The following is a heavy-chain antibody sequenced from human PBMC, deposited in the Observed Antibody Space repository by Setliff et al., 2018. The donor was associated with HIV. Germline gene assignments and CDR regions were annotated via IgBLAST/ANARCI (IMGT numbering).Heavy chain of an antibody. V-gene: IGHV3-30*04. CDR1: GFTFRNYA. J-gene: IGHJ4*02. CDR2: ISTDGSEK. Sequence: PGGSLRLSCVVSGFTFRNYAMHWVRQAPGTGLQCMAVISTDGSEKYYADSVKGRFTISRDNAKNSLYLQMNSLRADDTAVYYCARDSGTVVGATGPGYWGQGTLVTVSS. CDR3: ARDSGTVVGATGPGY. D-gene: IGHD1-26*01.